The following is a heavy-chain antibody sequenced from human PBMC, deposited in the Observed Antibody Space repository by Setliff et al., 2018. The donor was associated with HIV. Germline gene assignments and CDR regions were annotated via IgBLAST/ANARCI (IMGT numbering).Heavy chain of an antibody. CDR2: ISAYNGNT. V-gene: IGHV1-18*01. D-gene: IGHD6-19*01. J-gene: IGHJ6*03. CDR1: GYTFTSYG. CDR3: ERDSLPYSSGPLHYYYYMDV. Sequence: ASVKVSCKASGYTFTSYGISWVRQAPGQGLEWMGWISAYNGNTNYAQKLQGRVTMTTDTSTSTAYMELRSLRSDDTAVYYCERDSLPYSSGPLHYYYYMDVWGKGTTVTVSS.